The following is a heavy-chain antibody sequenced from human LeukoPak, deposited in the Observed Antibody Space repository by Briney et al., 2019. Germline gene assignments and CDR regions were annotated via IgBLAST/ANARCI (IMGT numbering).Heavy chain of an antibody. V-gene: IGHV3-23*01. CDR2: TSGGGGNT. CDR3: AKDARSSSWSYSFDY. J-gene: IGHJ4*02. Sequence: GGSLRLSCAASGFTFSNYVMSWVRQAPGKGLEWVSGTSGGGGNTYYADSVKGRFTISRDNSKNTLYLQMNSLRADDTAVYYCAKDARSSSWSYSFDYWGQGTLVTVSS. CDR1: GFTFSNYV. D-gene: IGHD6-13*01.